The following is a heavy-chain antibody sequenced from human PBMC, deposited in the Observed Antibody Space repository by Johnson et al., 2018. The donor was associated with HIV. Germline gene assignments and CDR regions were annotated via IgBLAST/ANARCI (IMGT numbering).Heavy chain of an antibody. V-gene: IGHV3-11*01. CDR1: GFIFRDYY. CDR3: AREGVGTTCPFDI. Sequence: QVQLVESGGGLVKPGGSLRLSCAVSGFIFRDYYMSWIRQAPGKGLEWVSYISSSGKRTNYADSVKGRFTISRDNAKSSLYLQMNSLRAEDTAMYYWAREGVGTTCPFDIWGQGTRVTVSS. D-gene: IGHD1-26*01. J-gene: IGHJ3*02. CDR2: ISSSGKRT.